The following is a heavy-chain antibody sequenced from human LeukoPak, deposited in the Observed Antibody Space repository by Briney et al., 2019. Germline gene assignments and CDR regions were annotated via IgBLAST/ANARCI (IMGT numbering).Heavy chain of an antibody. CDR3: ARGRGEGRGISMIRGVRAPSYNWFDP. J-gene: IGHJ5*02. Sequence: SETLSLTCTISGGSISSDNYYWGWIRQPPGKGLEWIGSIYYSGTPYYNPSLKSRVTISVDTSKNQFSLKLSSVTAVDTAVYYCARGRGEGRGISMIRGVRAPSYNWFDPWGHGTLVTVSS. CDR2: IYYSGTP. D-gene: IGHD3-10*01. CDR1: GGSISSDNYY. V-gene: IGHV4-39*07.